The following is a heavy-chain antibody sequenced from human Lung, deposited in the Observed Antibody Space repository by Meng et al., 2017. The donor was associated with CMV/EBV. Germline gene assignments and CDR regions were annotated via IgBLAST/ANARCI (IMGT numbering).Heavy chain of an antibody. V-gene: IGHV3-30-3*01. D-gene: IGHD3-9*01. CDR2: ISYGGGKE. Sequence: GESLKISCAASGFIFSSYGVHWVRQAPGEGLEWVAFISYGGGKEYYADSVKGRFTISRDNSKNMLFLQMDSLRPDDTAVYYCARELYYDILTGPRAFDVWXQGTXVTV. CDR3: ARELYYDILTGPRAFDV. CDR1: GFIFSSYG. J-gene: IGHJ3*01.